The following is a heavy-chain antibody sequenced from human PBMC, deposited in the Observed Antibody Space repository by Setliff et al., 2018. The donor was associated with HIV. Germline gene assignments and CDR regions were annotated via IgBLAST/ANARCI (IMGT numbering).Heavy chain of an antibody. CDR3: ARAGGGATDQAFDI. Sequence: ASVKVSCKAFGYTFTSYFLHWVRQAPGQGLEWLGIIDPNGGATNNAQKLQGRLTVTTDTSTGTLYVELSNLRSDDSAVYYCARAGGGATDQAFDIWGQGTMVT. V-gene: IGHV1-46*01. CDR2: IDPNGGAT. D-gene: IGHD2-2*01. CDR1: GYTFTSYF. J-gene: IGHJ3*02.